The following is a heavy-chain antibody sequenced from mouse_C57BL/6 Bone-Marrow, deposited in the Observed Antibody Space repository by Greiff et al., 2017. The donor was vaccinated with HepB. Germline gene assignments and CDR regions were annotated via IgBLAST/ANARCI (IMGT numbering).Heavy chain of an antibody. D-gene: IGHD1-1*01. CDR2: IWSDGST. CDR3: ARQNYYGSDYYAMDY. J-gene: IGHJ4*01. Sequence: VQVVESGPGLVAPSQSLSITCTVSGFSLTSYGVHWVRQPPGKGLEWLVVIWSDGSTTYNSALKSRLSISKDNSKSQVFLKMNSLQTDDTAMYYCARQNYYGSDYYAMDYWGQGTSVTVSS. CDR1: GFSLTSYG. V-gene: IGHV2-6-1*01.